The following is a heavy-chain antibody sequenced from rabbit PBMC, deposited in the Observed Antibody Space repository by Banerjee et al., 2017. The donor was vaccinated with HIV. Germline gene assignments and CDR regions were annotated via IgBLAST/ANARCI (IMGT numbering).Heavy chain of an antibody. D-gene: IGHD4-1*01. CDR3: ARDLAGVIGWNFGL. CDR1: GSDISSNA. Sequence: QEQLEESGGGLVQPEGSLTLTCKASGSDISSNAMCWVRQAPGKGLEWIGCINSSSRNVVYASWATGRFTISKTSSTTVTLQMTSLTAADTATYLCARDLAGVIGWNFGLWGPGTLVTVS. J-gene: IGHJ6*01. CDR2: INSSSRNV. V-gene: IGHV1S45*01.